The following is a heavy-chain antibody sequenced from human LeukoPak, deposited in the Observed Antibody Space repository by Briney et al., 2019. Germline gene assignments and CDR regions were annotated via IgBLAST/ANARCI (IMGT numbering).Heavy chain of an antibody. V-gene: IGHV3-7*01. D-gene: IGHD3-3*01. CDR3: ARDPQYYDFWNGFDYYYGMDV. J-gene: IGHJ6*02. CDR1: GFTFSSYW. Sequence: GGSLRLSCAASGFTFSSYWMSWVRQAPGKGLEWVANIKQDGSEKYYVDSVKGRFTISRDNAKNSLYLQMNSLRAEDTAVYYCARDPQYYDFWNGFDYYYGMDVWGQGTTVTVSS. CDR2: IKQDGSEK.